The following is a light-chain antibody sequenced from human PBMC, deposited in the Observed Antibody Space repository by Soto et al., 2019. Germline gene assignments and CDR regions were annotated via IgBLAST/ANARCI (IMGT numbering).Light chain of an antibody. V-gene: IGKV3-15*01. Sequence: EIVMTQSPATLSVSPGERATFSCRASQSVNTNLAWYQLKPGQAPRLLVYGASIRATGIPARFSGSGSGTEFTLTINSLQSEDFGVYYCQRYNNWPLTFGGGTKVEVE. CDR3: QRYNNWPLT. CDR2: GAS. CDR1: QSVNTN. J-gene: IGKJ4*01.